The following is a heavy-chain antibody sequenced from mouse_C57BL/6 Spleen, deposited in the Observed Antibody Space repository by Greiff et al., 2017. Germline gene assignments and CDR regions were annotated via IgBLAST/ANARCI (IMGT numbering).Heavy chain of an antibody. CDR1: GYAFRSYW. CDR3: ASNYDGYYGVWFAY. CDR2: IYPGDGAT. V-gene: IGHV1-80*01. Sequence: QVQLQQSGAELVKPGASVKISCKASGYAFRSYWMNWVKQRPGKGLEWIGQIYPGDGATNYNGKFKGKATLTADKSSSTAYMQLSSLTSEDSAVYFCASNYDGYYGVWFAYWGQGTLVTVSA. D-gene: IGHD2-3*01. J-gene: IGHJ3*01.